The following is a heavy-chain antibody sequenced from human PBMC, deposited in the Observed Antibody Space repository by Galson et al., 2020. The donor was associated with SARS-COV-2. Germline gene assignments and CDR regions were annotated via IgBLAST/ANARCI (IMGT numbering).Heavy chain of an antibody. CDR1: GFTFSSYG. V-gene: IGHV3-30*18. J-gene: IGHJ4*02. CDR3: AKDGGGSYYFLDY. Sequence: GGSLRLSCVASGFTFSSYGMHWVRQAPGKGLEWVAVISYDGSNKYYADSVKGRFTISRDNSKNTLYLQMNSLRAEDTAVYYCAKDGGGSYYFLDYWGQGTLVTVSS. D-gene: IGHD1-26*01. CDR2: ISYDGSNK.